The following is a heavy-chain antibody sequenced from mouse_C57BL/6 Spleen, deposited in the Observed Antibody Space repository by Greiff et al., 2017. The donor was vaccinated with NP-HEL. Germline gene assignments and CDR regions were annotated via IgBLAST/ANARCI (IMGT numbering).Heavy chain of an antibody. CDR1: GFTFSDYY. V-gene: IGHV5-12*01. D-gene: IGHD2-2*01. Sequence: EVQGVESGGGLVQPGGSLKLSCAASGFTFSDYYMYWVRQTPEKRLEWVAYISNGGGSTYYPDTVKGRFTISRDNAKNTLYLQMSRLKSEDTAMYYCARGYGYDGTWFAYWGQGTLVTVSA. CDR2: ISNGGGST. J-gene: IGHJ3*01. CDR3: ARGYGYDGTWFAY.